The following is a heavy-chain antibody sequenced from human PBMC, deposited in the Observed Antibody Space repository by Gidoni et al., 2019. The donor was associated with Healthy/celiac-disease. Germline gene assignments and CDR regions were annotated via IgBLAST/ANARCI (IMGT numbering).Heavy chain of an antibody. D-gene: IGHD3-9*01. CDR3: ARGVKRYDILTGYSRVGNYFDY. CDR1: GGSFSGYY. Sequence: QVQLQQWGAGLLKPSETLSLTCAVYGGSFSGYYWSWIRKPPGKGLEWIGEINHSGSTNYNPSLKSRVTISVDTSKNQFSLKLSSVTAADTAVYYCARGVKRYDILTGYSRVGNYFDYWGQGTLVTVSS. V-gene: IGHV4-34*01. CDR2: INHSGST. J-gene: IGHJ4*02.